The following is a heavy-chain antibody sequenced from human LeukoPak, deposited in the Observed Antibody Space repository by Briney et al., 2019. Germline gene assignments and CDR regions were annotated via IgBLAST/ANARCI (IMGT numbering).Heavy chain of an antibody. CDR3: ARGGTIVVVPAAIAPTWWHGMDV. CDR2: IIPIFGTA. Sequence: GSSVKVSFKASGGTFSSYAISWVRQAPGQGLEWMGGIIPIFGTANYAQKFQGRVTITADESTSTAYMELSSLRSEDTAVYYCARGGTIVVVPAAIAPTWWHGMDVWGQGTTVTVSS. CDR1: GGTFSSYA. J-gene: IGHJ6*02. D-gene: IGHD2-2*01. V-gene: IGHV1-69*01.